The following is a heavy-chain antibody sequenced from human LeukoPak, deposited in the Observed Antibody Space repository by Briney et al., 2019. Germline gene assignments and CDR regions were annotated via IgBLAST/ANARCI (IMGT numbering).Heavy chain of an antibody. CDR2: VFISGST. J-gene: IGHJ5*02. CDR3: ARVVETRWFDP. Sequence: SDTLSLTCAVSGDSISCCYWTWIRQSAGKGLEWIGRVFISGSTNYNPSLQGRVTMSVDRSKSQFSLRLSSVTAADTAVYYCARVVETRWFDPWGQGTLVTVSS. V-gene: IGHV4-4*07. D-gene: IGHD4-23*01. CDR1: GDSISCCY.